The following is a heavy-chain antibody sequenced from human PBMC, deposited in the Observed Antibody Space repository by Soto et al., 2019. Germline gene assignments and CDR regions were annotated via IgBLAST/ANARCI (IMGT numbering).Heavy chain of an antibody. J-gene: IGHJ6*02. V-gene: IGHV4-34*01. D-gene: IGHD3-22*01. CDR3: ARESGRGETNYYDSSGYLISPRSRYGMDV. CDR2: INHSGST. Sequence: SETLSLTCAVYGGSFSGYYWSWIRQPPGKGLEWIGEINHSGSTNYNPSLKSRVTISVDASKNQFSLKLSSVTAADTAVYYCARESGRGETNYYDSSGYLISPRSRYGMDVWGQGTTVTVSS. CDR1: GGSFSGYY.